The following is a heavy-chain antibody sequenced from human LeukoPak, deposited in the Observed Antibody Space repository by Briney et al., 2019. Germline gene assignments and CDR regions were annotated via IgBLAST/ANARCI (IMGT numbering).Heavy chain of an antibody. V-gene: IGHV4-39*02. J-gene: IGHJ3*02. Sequence: SETLSLTCTVSGGSISSSSYYWGWIRQPPGKGLEWIGSIYYSGSTYYNPSLKSRVTISVDTSKNQFSLKLSSVTAADTAVYYCARDSVEYPPPVAFDIWGQGTMVTVSS. CDR3: ARDSVEYPPPVAFDI. CDR1: GGSISSSSYY. CDR2: IYYSGST. D-gene: IGHD2/OR15-2a*01.